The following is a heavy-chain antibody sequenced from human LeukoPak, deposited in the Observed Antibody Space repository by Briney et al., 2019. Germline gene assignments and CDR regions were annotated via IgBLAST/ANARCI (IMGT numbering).Heavy chain of an antibody. Sequence: PGGSLRLSCAASGFTFSSYGMHWVRQAPGKGLEWVAVIWYDGSNKYYADSVKGRFTISRDNSKNTLYLQMNSLRAEDTAVYYCARVGKQQWQRLSYYYYMDVWGKGTTVTVSS. CDR1: GFTFSSYG. D-gene: IGHD6-19*01. J-gene: IGHJ6*03. CDR3: ARVGKQQWQRLSYYYYMDV. CDR2: IWYDGSNK. V-gene: IGHV3-33*08.